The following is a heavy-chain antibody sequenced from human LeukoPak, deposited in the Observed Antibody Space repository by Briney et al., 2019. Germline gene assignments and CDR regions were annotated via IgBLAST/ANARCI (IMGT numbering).Heavy chain of an antibody. CDR3: ASAYDSSGYYYYYMDV. CDR2: ISPLLGAG. CDR1: GGVFTKYV. J-gene: IGHJ6*03. Sequence: GASVKVSCKASGGVFTKYVFHWVRQAPGQGPEWMGEISPLLGAGNYAQKFQGRVTITADESTSTAYMELSSLRSEDTAVYYCASAYDSSGYYYYYMDVWGKGTTVTISS. V-gene: IGHV1-69*13. D-gene: IGHD3-22*01.